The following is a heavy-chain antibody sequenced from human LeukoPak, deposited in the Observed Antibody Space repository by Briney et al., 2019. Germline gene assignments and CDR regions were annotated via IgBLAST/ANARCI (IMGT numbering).Heavy chain of an antibody. Sequence: SQTLSLTCTVSGGSISSCSYYWSWIRQPAGKGLEWIGRIYTSGSTNYNPSLKSRVTISVDTSKNQFSLKLSSVTAADKAVYYCAREGDCYYYMDVWGKGTTVTVSS. CDR2: IYTSGST. V-gene: IGHV4-61*02. CDR3: AREGDCYYYMDV. J-gene: IGHJ6*03. CDR1: GGSISSCSYY.